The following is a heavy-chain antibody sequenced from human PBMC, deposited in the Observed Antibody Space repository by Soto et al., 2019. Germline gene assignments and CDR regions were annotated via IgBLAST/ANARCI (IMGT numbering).Heavy chain of an antibody. CDR2: TSYDGSNK. V-gene: IGHV3-30*18. CDR1: GFTFSSYG. CDR3: AKAAYSSGWSHFDY. J-gene: IGHJ4*02. Sequence: PGGSLRLSCAASGFTFSSYGMHWVRQAPGKGLEWVAVTSYDGSNKYYADSVKGRFTISRDNSKNTLYLQMNSLRAEDTAVYYCAKAAYSSGWSHFDYWGQGTLVTVSS. D-gene: IGHD6-19*01.